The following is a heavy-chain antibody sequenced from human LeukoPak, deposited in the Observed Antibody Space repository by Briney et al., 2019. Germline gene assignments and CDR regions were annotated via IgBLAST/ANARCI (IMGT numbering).Heavy chain of an antibody. Sequence: ASVKVSCKASGYTFTSYDINCVRQATGQGLEWMGWMNPNSGNTGYAQKFQGRVTMTRNTSISTAYMELSSLRSEDTAVYYCARGRSYGSGSYYRWSYWGQGTLVTVSS. D-gene: IGHD3-10*01. J-gene: IGHJ4*02. CDR3: ARGRSYGSGSYYRWSY. CDR1: GYTFTSYD. V-gene: IGHV1-8*01. CDR2: MNPNSGNT.